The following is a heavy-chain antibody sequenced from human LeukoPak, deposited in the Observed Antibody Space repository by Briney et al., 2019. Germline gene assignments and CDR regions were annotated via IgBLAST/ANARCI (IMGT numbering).Heavy chain of an antibody. CDR1: GGTFTSYA. J-gene: IGHJ6*03. D-gene: IGHD6-6*01. V-gene: IGHV1-69*05. CDR2: IIPIFGTA. Sequence: SVKVSCKASGGTFTSYAISWVRQAPGQGLECMGGIIPIFGTANYAQKFQGRVTITTDESTSTAYMELSSLRSEDTAVYYCARGPKQLVRPYYYYMDVWGKGTTVTVSS. CDR3: ARGPKQLVRPYYYYMDV.